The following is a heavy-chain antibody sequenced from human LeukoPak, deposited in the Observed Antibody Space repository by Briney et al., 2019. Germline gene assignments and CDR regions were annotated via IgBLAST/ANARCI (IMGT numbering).Heavy chain of an antibody. CDR1: GFTVSSTY. J-gene: IGHJ4*02. CDR2: IYSGGTT. D-gene: IGHD2-2*01. V-gene: IGHV3-53*01. CDR3: ARDGLYCSSNTCFDY. Sequence: GGSLRLSCAASGFTVSSTYMSWVRQAPGKGLEWVSVIYSGGTTYYADSVKGRFTISRDNSKNTLCLQMNSLRAEDTAVYYCARDGLYCSSNTCFDYWGQGTLVTVSS.